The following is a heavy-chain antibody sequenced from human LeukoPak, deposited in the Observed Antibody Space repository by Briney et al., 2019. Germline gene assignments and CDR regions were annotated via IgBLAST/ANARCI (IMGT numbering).Heavy chain of an antibody. CDR2: ISYDGSNK. J-gene: IGHJ4*02. Sequence: GRSLRLSCAASGFTFSSYAMHWVRQAPGKGLEWVAVISYDGSNKYYADSVKGRFTISRDNSKNTLYLQMNSLGAEDTAVYYCARDRGYYDSSGTADYWGQGTLVTVSS. CDR3: ARDRGYYDSSGTADY. D-gene: IGHD3-22*01. V-gene: IGHV3-30-3*01. CDR1: GFTFSSYA.